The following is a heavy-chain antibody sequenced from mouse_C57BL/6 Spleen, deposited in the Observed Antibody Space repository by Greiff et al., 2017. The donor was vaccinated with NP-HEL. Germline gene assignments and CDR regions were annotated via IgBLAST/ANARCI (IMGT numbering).Heavy chain of an antibody. V-gene: IGHV1-15*01. CDR2: IDPETGGT. Sequence: VQLQQSGAELVRPGASVTLSCKASGYTFTDYEMHWVKQTPVHGLEWIGAIDPETGGTAYNQKFKGKAILTADKSSSTAYMELRSLTSEDSAVYYCTHLLLRSSYYAMDYWGQGTSVTVSS. CDR1: GYTFTDYE. CDR3: THLLLRSSYYAMDY. J-gene: IGHJ4*01. D-gene: IGHD1-1*01.